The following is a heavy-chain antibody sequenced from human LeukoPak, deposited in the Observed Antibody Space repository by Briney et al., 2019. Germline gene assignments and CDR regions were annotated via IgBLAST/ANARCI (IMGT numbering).Heavy chain of an antibody. J-gene: IGHJ4*02. CDR2: IYYSGTT. V-gene: IGHV4-59*13. Sequence: SETLSLTCTVSGGSISSYYWSWIRQPPGKGLVWIGYIYYSGTTNYNPSLKSRVTISVDTSKNQFSLKLSSVTAADTAVYYCARGAYIAAAQYGYWGQGTLVTVSS. CDR3: ARGAYIAAAQYGY. CDR1: GGSISSYY. D-gene: IGHD6-13*01.